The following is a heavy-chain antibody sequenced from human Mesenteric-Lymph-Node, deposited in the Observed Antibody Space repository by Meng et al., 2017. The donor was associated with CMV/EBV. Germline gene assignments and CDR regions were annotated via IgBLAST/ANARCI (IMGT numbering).Heavy chain of an antibody. Sequence: GGSLRLSCAASGLIFSGYYMSWIRQAPGKGLEWVSYIDYSGGTIYYADSVKGRFTISRDNAKNSLYLQMNSLRAEDTAVYYCYCSSASCYLEGGGYWGQGTLVTVS. V-gene: IGHV3-11*04. CDR1: GLIFSGYY. D-gene: IGHD2-2*01. CDR2: IDYSGGTI. CDR3: YCSSASCYLEGGGY. J-gene: IGHJ4*02.